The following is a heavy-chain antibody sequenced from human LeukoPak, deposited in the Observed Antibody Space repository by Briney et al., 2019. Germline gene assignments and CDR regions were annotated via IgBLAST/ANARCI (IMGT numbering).Heavy chain of an antibody. D-gene: IGHD3-9*01. CDR3: AREGNHYDILTGYYYAYYFDY. CDR1: GFTFRTYA. V-gene: IGHV3-30-3*01. J-gene: IGHJ4*02. Sequence: GRSLRLSCAASGFTFRTYAMHWVRQAPGKGLEWLAIIADDGSNSYSADSVKGRFTISRDNSKSTLYLEINSLRTEDTAVYYCAREGNHYDILTGYYYAYYFDYWGQGTLVTVSS. CDR2: IADDGSNS.